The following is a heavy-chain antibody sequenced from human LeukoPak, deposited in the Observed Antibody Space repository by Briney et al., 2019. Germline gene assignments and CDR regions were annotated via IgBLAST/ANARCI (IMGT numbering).Heavy chain of an antibody. J-gene: IGHJ4*02. V-gene: IGHV3-64*01. D-gene: IGHD1-26*01. CDR2: ISSNGGST. CDR3: ARDVRYSGSYYLDY. CDR1: GFTFSSYA. Sequence: GGSLRLSCAASGFTFSSYAMHWVRQAPGKGLEYVSAISSNGGSTYYANSVKGRFTISRDNSKNTLYLQMGSLRAEDMAVYYCARDVRYSGSYYLDYWGQGTLVTVSS.